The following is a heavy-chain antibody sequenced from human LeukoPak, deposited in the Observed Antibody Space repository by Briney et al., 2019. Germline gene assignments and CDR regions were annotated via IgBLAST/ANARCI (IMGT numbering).Heavy chain of an antibody. Sequence: ASVKVSCKASGYTFTSYDINWVRQATGQGLEWMGWMNPNSGNTGYAQKFQGRVTITRNTSISTAYMELSSLRSEDTAVHYCARGERDDYSKNFDYWGQGTLVTVSS. CDR3: ARGERDDYSKNFDY. V-gene: IGHV1-8*03. CDR2: MNPNSGNT. D-gene: IGHD4-11*01. CDR1: GYTFTSYD. J-gene: IGHJ4*02.